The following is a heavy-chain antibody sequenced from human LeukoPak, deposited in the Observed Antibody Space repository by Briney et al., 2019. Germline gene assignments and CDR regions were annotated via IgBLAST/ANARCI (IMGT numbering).Heavy chain of an antibody. Sequence: SETLSLTCTVSGSSISSYYWSWIRQPAGKGLEWIGRIYTSGSTNYNPSLKSRVTMSVDTSKNQFSLKLSSVTAADTAVYYCARDLITMVRGANYYMDVWGKGTTVTISS. J-gene: IGHJ6*03. CDR3: ARDLITMVRGANYYMDV. CDR1: GSSISSYY. V-gene: IGHV4-4*07. D-gene: IGHD3-10*01. CDR2: IYTSGST.